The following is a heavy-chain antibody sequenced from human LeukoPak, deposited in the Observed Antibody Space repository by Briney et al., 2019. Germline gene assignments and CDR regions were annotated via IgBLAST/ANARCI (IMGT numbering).Heavy chain of an antibody. D-gene: IGHD5-18*01. Sequence: SETLSLTCTVSGGSISSSSYYWGWIRRPPGKGLEWIGSIYYSGSTYYNPSLKSRVTISVDTSKNQFSLKLSSVTAADTAVYYCARDQYTAMVLPLYHFDYWGQGTLVTVSS. CDR3: ARDQYTAMVLPLYHFDY. J-gene: IGHJ4*02. CDR1: GGSISSSSYY. V-gene: IGHV4-39*07. CDR2: IYYSGST.